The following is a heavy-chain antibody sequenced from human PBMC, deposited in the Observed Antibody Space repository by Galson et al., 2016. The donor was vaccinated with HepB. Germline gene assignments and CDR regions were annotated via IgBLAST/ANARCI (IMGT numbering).Heavy chain of an antibody. CDR1: GFTFSSYP. D-gene: IGHD3-10*01. J-gene: IGHJ4*02. CDR3: TSGGESR. V-gene: IGHV3-74*01. Sequence: SLRLSCAASGFTFSSYPMHWVRQAPGKGLVWVSHIANDGTNAHYADSVKGRFSISRDNAKSTVYLQMNSVRVEDTAVYYCTSGGESRWGQGTLVTVSS. CDR2: IANDGTNA.